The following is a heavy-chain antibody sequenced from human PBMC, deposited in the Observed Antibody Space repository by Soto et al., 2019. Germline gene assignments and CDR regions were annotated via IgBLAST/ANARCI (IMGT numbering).Heavy chain of an antibody. CDR3: ARGPYSSGWYVVDY. CDR1: GASISAYA. CDR2: LYSGGNT. Sequence: QVQLQESGPGLVKPSETLSLTCTVSGASISAYAWSWIRQPAGKGLEWIGRLYSGGNTNYNPSFKSRLTMSADTSKNQFSLKLSSVTAADTAVYYCARGPYSSGWYVVDYWGQGTLVTVSS. V-gene: IGHV4-4*07. J-gene: IGHJ4*02. D-gene: IGHD6-19*01.